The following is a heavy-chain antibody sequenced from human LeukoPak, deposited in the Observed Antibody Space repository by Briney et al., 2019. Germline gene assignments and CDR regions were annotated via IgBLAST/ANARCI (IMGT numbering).Heavy chain of an antibody. CDR2: IYPGESDT. CDR1: GYIFTSCS. CDR3: ARLTVRGYYDSSGYPSDAFDI. Sequence: GESLKISCKGSGYIFTSCSIGWVRQMPGKGLEWMGIIYPGESDTRYSPSFQGQVTISADKSISTAYLQWSSLKASDTAMYYCARLTVRGYYDSSGYPSDAFDIWGQGTMVTVSS. D-gene: IGHD3-22*01. V-gene: IGHV5-51*01. J-gene: IGHJ3*02.